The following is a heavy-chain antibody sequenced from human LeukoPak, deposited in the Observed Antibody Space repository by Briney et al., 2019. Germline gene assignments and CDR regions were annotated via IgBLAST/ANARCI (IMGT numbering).Heavy chain of an antibody. Sequence: GGSLRLSCAASGFTFSSYSMNWVRQAPGKGLEWVSSISSSSSYIYYADSVKGRFTISRDNAKNSLYLQMNSLRAEDTAVYYCAREGGVTYYGDPWYFDYWGQGTLVTVSS. CDR1: GFTFSSYS. CDR3: AREGGVTYYGDPWYFDY. V-gene: IGHV3-21*01. J-gene: IGHJ4*02. D-gene: IGHD4-17*01. CDR2: ISSSSSYI.